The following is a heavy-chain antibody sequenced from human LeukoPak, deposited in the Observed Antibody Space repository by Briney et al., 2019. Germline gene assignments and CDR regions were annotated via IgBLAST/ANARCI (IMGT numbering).Heavy chain of an antibody. CDR1: GGSFSGYY. Sequence: SETLSLTCAVYGGSFSGYYWSWIRQPPGKGLEWIGDIKHSGSTNYNPSLKSRVTISVDTSENQFSLKLSSVTAADTAVYYCARAWYYYYSSGYPDAFDIWGQGTMVTVFS. CDR2: IKHSGST. V-gene: IGHV4-34*01. J-gene: IGHJ3*02. CDR3: ARAWYYYYSSGYPDAFDI. D-gene: IGHD3-22*01.